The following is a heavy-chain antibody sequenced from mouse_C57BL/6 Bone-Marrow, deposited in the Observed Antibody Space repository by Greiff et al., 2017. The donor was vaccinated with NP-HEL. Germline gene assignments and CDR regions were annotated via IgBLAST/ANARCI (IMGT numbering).Heavy chain of an antibody. CDR3: AREGPNYYGSSYWYFDV. CDR2: IDPNSGGT. CDR1: GYTFTSYW. J-gene: IGHJ1*03. V-gene: IGHV1-72*01. D-gene: IGHD1-1*01. Sequence: VQLQQPGAELVKPGASVKLSCKASGYTFTSYWMHWVKQRPGRGLEWIGRIDPNSGGTKYNEKFKSKATLTVDNPSSTAYMQLSSLTSEDSAVYYCAREGPNYYGSSYWYFDVWGTVTTVTVSS.